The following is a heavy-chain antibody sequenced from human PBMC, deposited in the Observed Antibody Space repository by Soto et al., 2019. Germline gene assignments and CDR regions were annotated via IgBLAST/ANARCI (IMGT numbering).Heavy chain of an antibody. CDR1: GFTFSSSA. CDR2: VSGSGGTT. CDR3: ARCTVDTFVTSGWCHYLNP. D-gene: IGHD6-19*01. Sequence: EVQLLDSGGGLVQPGGSLRLSCAASGFTFSSSAMSWVRQAPGKGLEWVSAVSGSGGTTYYADSVRGRFTISRDNSKNTLYLQMNSLRAEDTAIYFCARCTVDTFVTSGWCHYLNPWGQGTLVTGSS. V-gene: IGHV3-23*01. J-gene: IGHJ5*02.